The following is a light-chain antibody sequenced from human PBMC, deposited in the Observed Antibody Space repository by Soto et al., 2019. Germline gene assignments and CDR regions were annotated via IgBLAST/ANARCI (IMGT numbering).Light chain of an antibody. CDR1: LSVSSY. Sequence: IVLTQSPGTLSLSPGERATLSCRASLSVSSYLAWYQQKPGQAPRLLIYDASNRATGIPARFSGSGSGTDFTLTISSLEPEDFAVYYCQQRSNWSWTFGQGTKVDIK. J-gene: IGKJ1*01. CDR3: QQRSNWSWT. CDR2: DAS. V-gene: IGKV3-11*01.